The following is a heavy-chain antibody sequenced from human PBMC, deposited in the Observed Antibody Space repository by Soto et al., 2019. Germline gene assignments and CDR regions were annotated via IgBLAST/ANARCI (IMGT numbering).Heavy chain of an antibody. Sequence: PGGSLRLSCAASGFMFSTTDMSWVRQAPGKGLEWVTTIEGSGTITYYADSVRGRFTISRDNSKITVYLQMDSLTADDTAVYYCVKNSGWFNSWGQGTPVTVSS. CDR2: IEGSGTIT. V-gene: IGHV3-23*01. CDR3: VKNSGWFNS. J-gene: IGHJ5*01. D-gene: IGHD3-10*01. CDR1: GFMFSTTD.